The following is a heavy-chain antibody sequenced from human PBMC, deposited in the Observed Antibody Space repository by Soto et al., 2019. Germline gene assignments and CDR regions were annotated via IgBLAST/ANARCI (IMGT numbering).Heavy chain of an antibody. Sequence: ASVKVSCKASGYTFTSYDINWVRQATGQGLEWMGWMNPNSGNTGYAQKFQGRVTMTRNTSISTAYMELSSLRSEDTAVYYCARALPPYCSRTRCYVVDAFDIWGQGTMVTVSS. CDR1: GYTFTSYD. CDR3: ARALPPYCSRTRCYVVDAFDI. V-gene: IGHV1-8*01. D-gene: IGHD2-2*01. J-gene: IGHJ3*02. CDR2: MNPNSGNT.